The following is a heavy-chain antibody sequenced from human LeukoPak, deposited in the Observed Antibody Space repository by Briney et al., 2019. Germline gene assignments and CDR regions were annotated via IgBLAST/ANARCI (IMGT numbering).Heavy chain of an antibody. J-gene: IGHJ4*02. Sequence: GGSLRLSCAASGFTFSSYAMSWVRQAPGKGLEWVSAISGSGGSTYYADSVKGRFTISRDNSKNTLYLQMNSLRAEDTAVYYCARELARFDTAMVPQFDYWGQGTLVTVSS. V-gene: IGHV3-23*01. CDR1: GFTFSSYA. CDR3: ARELARFDTAMVPQFDY. D-gene: IGHD5-18*01. CDR2: ISGSGGST.